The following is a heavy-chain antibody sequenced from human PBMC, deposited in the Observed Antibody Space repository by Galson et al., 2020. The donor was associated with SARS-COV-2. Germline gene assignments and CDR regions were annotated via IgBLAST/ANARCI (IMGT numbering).Heavy chain of an antibody. J-gene: IGHJ4*02. Sequence: KIGESLKISCTASGIIFSEYYMTWIRQAPGKGLEWISYISPSSDYTNYADSVRGRFTISRDNTKTSLFLHMDSLRAEDTAVYYCAGSHKNFWYNFDNWGQGALVTVAS. CDR1: GIIFSEYY. CDR3: AGSHKNFWYNFDN. D-gene: IGHD6-13*01. V-gene: IGHV3-11*03. CDR2: ISPSSDYT.